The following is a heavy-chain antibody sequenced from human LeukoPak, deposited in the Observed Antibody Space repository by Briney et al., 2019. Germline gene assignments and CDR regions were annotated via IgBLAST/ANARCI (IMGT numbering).Heavy chain of an antibody. D-gene: IGHD4/OR15-4a*01. Sequence: GGSVRLSCAGWGFTFSRHWMNWVRQAPGKGLEWVANIKQGGGETNYVGSVKGRFTASRDDANKLVYLQMDSLRADDTAIYYCARGPHYGARTDHLDYWGQGTLVTVSS. CDR1: GFTFSRHW. CDR2: IKQGGGET. V-gene: IGHV3-7*03. CDR3: ARGPHYGARTDHLDY. J-gene: IGHJ4*02.